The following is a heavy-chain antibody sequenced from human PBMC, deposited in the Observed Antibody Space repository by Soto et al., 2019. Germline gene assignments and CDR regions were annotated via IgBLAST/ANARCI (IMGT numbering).Heavy chain of an antibody. CDR1: GGSFSGYY. CDR3: ARVVITFGGVIVRTGGFDY. V-gene: IGHV4-34*01. CDR2: INHSGST. Sequence: SETLSLTCAVYGGSFSGYYWSWIRQPPGKGLEWIGEINHSGSTNYNPSLKSRVTISVDTSKNQFSLKLSSVTAADTAVYYCARVVITFGGVIVRTGGFDYWGQGTLVTVSS. D-gene: IGHD3-16*02. J-gene: IGHJ4*02.